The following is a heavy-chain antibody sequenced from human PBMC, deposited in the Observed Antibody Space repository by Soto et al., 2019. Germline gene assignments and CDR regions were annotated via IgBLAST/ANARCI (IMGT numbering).Heavy chain of an antibody. Sequence: GASVKVSCKASGYTFTSYGISWVRQAPGQGLEWMGWISAYNGNTNYAQKLQGRVTMTTDTSTSTAYMELRSLRSDDTAVYYCARSGLPIFRVVITSYMDGSGTAPTVTVSS. CDR3: ARSGLPIFRVVITSYMDG. CDR1: GYTFTSYG. V-gene: IGHV1-18*01. J-gene: IGHJ6*03. CDR2: ISAYNGNT. D-gene: IGHD3-3*01.